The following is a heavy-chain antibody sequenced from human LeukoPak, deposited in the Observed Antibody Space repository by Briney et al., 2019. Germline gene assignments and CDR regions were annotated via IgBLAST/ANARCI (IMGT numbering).Heavy chain of an antibody. CDR3: ARGEFSSGWYRDSDGMDV. Sequence: SETLSLTCAVYGGSFSGYYWSWIRQPPGKGLEWIGEINHSGSTNYNPSLKSRVTISVDTSKNQFSLKLSPVTAADTAVYYCARGEFSSGWYRDSDGMDVWGQGTTVTVFS. J-gene: IGHJ6*02. CDR1: GGSFSGYY. D-gene: IGHD6-19*01. V-gene: IGHV4-34*01. CDR2: INHSGST.